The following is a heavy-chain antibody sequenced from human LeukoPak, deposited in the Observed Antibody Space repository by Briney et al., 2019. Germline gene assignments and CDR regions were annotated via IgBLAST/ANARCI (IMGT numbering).Heavy chain of an antibody. CDR2: ISWNSGSI. CDR3: AIIAAAVPY. Sequence: GGSLRLSCAASGFTFDDYAMHWVRRAPGKGLEWVSGISWNSGSIGYADSVKGRFTISRDNAKNSLYLQMNSLRAEDMALYYCAIIAAAVPYWGQGTLVTVSS. D-gene: IGHD6-13*01. J-gene: IGHJ4*02. V-gene: IGHV3-9*03. CDR1: GFTFDDYA.